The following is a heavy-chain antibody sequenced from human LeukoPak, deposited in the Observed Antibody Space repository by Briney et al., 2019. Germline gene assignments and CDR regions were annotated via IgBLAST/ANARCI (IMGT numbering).Heavy chain of an antibody. V-gene: IGHV3-7*01. CDR3: ARDRDSSWYPYFES. D-gene: IGHD6-13*01. CDR2: IKQDGSQT. CDR1: GFTFSNVW. Sequence: GGSLRLSCAASGFTFSNVWMNWVRQAPGKGLEWVTNIKQDGSQTYYIDSVKGRFTISRDNAKNSVYLQVNSLRVEDTAVYYCARDRDSSWYPYFESWGQGTLVTVSS. J-gene: IGHJ4*02.